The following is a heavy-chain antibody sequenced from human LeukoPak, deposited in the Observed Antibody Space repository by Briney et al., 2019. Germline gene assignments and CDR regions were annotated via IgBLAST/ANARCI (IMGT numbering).Heavy chain of an antibody. Sequence: ASVKVSCKASGYRFSTYGMSWVRQAPGQGLEWMGWISAYNGNTNYAQKLQGRVTMTTDTSTSIAYMELRSLRSDDTAVYYCARGFTQDYYDSSGYGHDAFDIWGQGTMVTVSS. V-gene: IGHV1-18*01. D-gene: IGHD3-22*01. CDR1: GYRFSTYG. CDR2: ISAYNGNT. CDR3: ARGFTQDYYDSSGYGHDAFDI. J-gene: IGHJ3*02.